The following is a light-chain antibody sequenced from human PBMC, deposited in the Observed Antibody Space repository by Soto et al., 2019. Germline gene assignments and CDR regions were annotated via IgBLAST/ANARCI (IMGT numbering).Light chain of an antibody. CDR3: QQYNNWPPWT. Sequence: EVGMTQSQATLSVSPGERATLSCRASQSVSSNLAWYQQKPGQSPRLLIYGASTRATGIPARFSGSGSGTEFPLTISSLQSEDFAVYYCQQYNNWPPWTFGQGPQVEIK. V-gene: IGKV3-15*01. CDR2: GAS. J-gene: IGKJ1*01. CDR1: QSVSSN.